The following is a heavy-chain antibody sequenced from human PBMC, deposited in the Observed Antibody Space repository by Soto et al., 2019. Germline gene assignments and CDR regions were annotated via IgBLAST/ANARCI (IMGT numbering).Heavy chain of an antibody. D-gene: IGHD6-13*01. Sequence: GASVKVSCKASGYIFINYYIHWVRQAPGQGLEWIGIINPNGGSTNYAQKFRGRVTMARDTSTSTVYMDLSSLRSDDTAVYYCARKSIAAAGTPAYYYSSGRDVGGGGTRVPVP. CDR3: ARKSIAAAGTPAYYYSSGRDV. J-gene: IGHJ6*02. V-gene: IGHV1-46*01. CDR2: INPNGGST. CDR1: GYIFINYY.